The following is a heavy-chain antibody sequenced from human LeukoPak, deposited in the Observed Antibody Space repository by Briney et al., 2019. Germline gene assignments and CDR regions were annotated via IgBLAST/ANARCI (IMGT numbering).Heavy chain of an antibody. CDR2: ISSSGSTI. CDR3: ARASLGYCSGGSCYYYGMDV. V-gene: IGHV3-11*04. D-gene: IGHD2-15*01. Sequence: GGSLRLSCAASGFTFSDYYMSWIRQAPGKGLEWVSYISSSGSTIYYADSAKGRFTISRDNAKNSLYLQMNSLRAEDTAVYYCARASLGYCSGGSCYYYGMDVWGQGTTVTVSS. CDR1: GFTFSDYY. J-gene: IGHJ6*02.